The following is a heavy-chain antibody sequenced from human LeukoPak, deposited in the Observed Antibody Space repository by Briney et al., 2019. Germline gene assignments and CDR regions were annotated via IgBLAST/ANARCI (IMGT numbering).Heavy chain of an antibody. J-gene: IGHJ4*02. CDR1: GCSISSYY. CDR2: IYTSGST. D-gene: IGHD3-9*01. Sequence: PSETLSLTCTLSGCSISSYYWSWIRQPAGKGLEWIGRIYTSGSTNYNPSLKSRVTMSVDTSKNQFSLKLSSVTAADTAVYYCASSYYDILTGYSHDYWGQGTLVTVSS. CDR3: ASSYYDILTGYSHDY. V-gene: IGHV4-4*07.